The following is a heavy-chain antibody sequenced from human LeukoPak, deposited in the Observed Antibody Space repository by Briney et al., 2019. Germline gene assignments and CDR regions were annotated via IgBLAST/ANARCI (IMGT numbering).Heavy chain of an antibody. CDR2: IDSRSSPI. Sequence: SGGSLRLSCAASGFTFSSSNMNWVRQAPGKGLEWVSYIDSRSSPIYYTDSVKGRFTISRDNAKNSLYLQINSLRAEDTAVYYCARDYASNALDIWGQGTMVTVSS. D-gene: IGHD2-2*01. V-gene: IGHV3-48*01. CDR3: ARDYASNALDI. CDR1: GFTFSSSN. J-gene: IGHJ3*02.